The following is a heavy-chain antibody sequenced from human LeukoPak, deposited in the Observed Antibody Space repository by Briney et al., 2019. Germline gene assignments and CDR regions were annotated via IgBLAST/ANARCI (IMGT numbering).Heavy chain of an antibody. V-gene: IGHV1-2*02. D-gene: IGHD2-2*01. CDR3: ARVEYCSSTSCYNFDY. J-gene: IGHJ4*02. CDR1: GYTFTGYY. CDR2: INPNSGGT. Sequence: ASVKVSCKASGYTFTGYYMHWVRQAPGQGLEWMGWINPNSGGTNYAQKFQGRVTKTRDTSISTAYMELSRLRSDDTAVYYCARVEYCSSTSCYNFDYWGQGTLVTVSS.